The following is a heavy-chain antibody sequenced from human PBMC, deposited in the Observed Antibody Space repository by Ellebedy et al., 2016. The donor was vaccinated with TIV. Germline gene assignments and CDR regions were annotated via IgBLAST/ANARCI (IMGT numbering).Heavy chain of an antibody. Sequence: AASVKVSCKASAYPLPNYGFSWVRQAPGQGLEWVGWISAYNGNTKYGQKFQGRISLTTDKSMGTAYMELRSLRSDDTGVYFCARDVPADAAALLDYWGQGTRVTVSS. CDR3: ARDVPADAAALLDY. J-gene: IGHJ4*02. V-gene: IGHV1-18*04. D-gene: IGHD2-2*01. CDR2: ISAYNGNT. CDR1: AYPLPNYG.